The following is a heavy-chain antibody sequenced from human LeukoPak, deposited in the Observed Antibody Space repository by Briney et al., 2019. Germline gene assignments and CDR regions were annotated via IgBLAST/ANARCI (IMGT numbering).Heavy chain of an antibody. CDR1: GFTFSSYS. Sequence: PGGSLRLSCAASGFTFSSYSMNWVRQAPGKGLEWVSSISSSSSYIYYADSVKGRFTISRDNAKNSLYLQMNSLRAEDTAVYYCARVIEMATISAFDIWGQGTVVTVSS. J-gene: IGHJ3*02. CDR2: ISSSSSYI. V-gene: IGHV3-21*01. D-gene: IGHD5-24*01. CDR3: ARVIEMATISAFDI.